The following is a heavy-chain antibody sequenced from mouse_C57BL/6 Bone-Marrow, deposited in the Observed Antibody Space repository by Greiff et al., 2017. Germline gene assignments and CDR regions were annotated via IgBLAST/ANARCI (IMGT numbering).Heavy chain of an antibody. CDR1: GYTFTRYW. Sequence: DQLQQPGAELVKPGASVKFSCKASGYTFTRYWMHWVKQRPGQGLEWIGMFHPNSGSTNYNEKFKSKATLTVDKSSSTAYMQLSSLTSEDSAVYYWARGDYYSSPWFAYWGQGTLVSVSA. D-gene: IGHD1-1*01. CDR2: FHPNSGST. CDR3: ARGDYYSSPWFAY. V-gene: IGHV1-64*01. J-gene: IGHJ3*01.